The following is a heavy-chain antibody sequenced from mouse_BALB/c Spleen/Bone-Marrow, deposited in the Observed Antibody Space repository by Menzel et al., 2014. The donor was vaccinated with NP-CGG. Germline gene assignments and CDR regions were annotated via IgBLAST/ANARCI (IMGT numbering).Heavy chain of an antibody. D-gene: IGHD2-14*01. Sequence: QVQLKHSGPGLVQPSQSLSITCTASGFSLTSYGVHWVRQSPGKGLEWLGVICGGGSTDYNAAFIPRLSTSKENSKCQVYIKMNSLQADDTAIYYCARNWYVRGYVMHCWVQGSSLAVSS. CDR3: ARNWYVRGYVMHC. J-gene: IGHJ4*01. CDR1: GFSLTSYG. V-gene: IGHV2-4-1*01. CDR2: ICGGGST.